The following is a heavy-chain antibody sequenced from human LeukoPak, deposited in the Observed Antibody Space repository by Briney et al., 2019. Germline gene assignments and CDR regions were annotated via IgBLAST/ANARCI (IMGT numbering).Heavy chain of an antibody. D-gene: IGHD6-19*01. Sequence: ASVKVSCTASGYTFTNYAMNWVRQAPGQGLEWMGWISTNTGNPTYAQGFTGRFVFSLDTSVSTTYLQISSLKAEDTAVYYCVRECSSGWYYFDYWGQGTLVTVSS. CDR2: ISTNTGNP. V-gene: IGHV7-4-1*02. CDR1: GYTFTNYA. CDR3: VRECSSGWYYFDY. J-gene: IGHJ4*02.